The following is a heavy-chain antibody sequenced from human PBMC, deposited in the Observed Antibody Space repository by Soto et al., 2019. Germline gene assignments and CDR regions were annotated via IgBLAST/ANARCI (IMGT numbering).Heavy chain of an antibody. D-gene: IGHD6-13*01. Sequence: GGSLRLSCAASGFTFDDYAMHWVRQAPGKGPEWVSLISWDGGSTYYADSVKGRFTISRDNSKNSLYLQMNSLRAEDTALYYCAKVGAAAGAFDIWGQGTMVTVSS. J-gene: IGHJ3*02. V-gene: IGHV3-43D*03. CDR1: GFTFDDYA. CDR3: AKVGAAAGAFDI. CDR2: ISWDGGST.